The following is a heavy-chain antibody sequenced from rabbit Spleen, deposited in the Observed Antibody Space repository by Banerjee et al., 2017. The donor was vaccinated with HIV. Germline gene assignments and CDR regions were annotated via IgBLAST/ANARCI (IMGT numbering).Heavy chain of an antibody. CDR2: IVPIFGVT. Sequence: ELVESGGGLVQPGGSLKLSCKASRFDFSTYSMSWVRQAPGKGLEWIGYIVPIFGVTYYANWVNGRFTISKTSSTTVTLQMTTLTAADTATYFCARGLGGGDGFHLWGQGTLVTVS. CDR1: RFDFSTYS. J-gene: IGHJ4*01. D-gene: IGHD2-1*01. V-gene: IGHV1S45*01. CDR3: ARGLGGGDGFHL.